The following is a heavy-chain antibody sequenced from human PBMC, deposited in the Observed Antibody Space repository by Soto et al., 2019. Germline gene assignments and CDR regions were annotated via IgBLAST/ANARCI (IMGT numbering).Heavy chain of an antibody. CDR2: IYPSDSDT. J-gene: IGHJ4*02. CDR1: GYNFAGYW. D-gene: IGHD3-3*01. CDR3: ARGGVSTRTFDY. Sequence: GESLKISCKGSGYNFAGYWIAWVRQMPGKGLELLGIIYPSDSDTRYRPSFQGQVTISADKSISSAYLQWSSLRASDTAMYYCARGGVSTRTFDYWGQGTPVTVSS. V-gene: IGHV5-51*01.